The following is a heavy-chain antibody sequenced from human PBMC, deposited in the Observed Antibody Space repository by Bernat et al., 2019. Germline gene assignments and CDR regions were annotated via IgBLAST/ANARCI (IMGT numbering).Heavy chain of an antibody. CDR2: VSYDGRNK. CDR3: VRDGAALYYYHGMDV. J-gene: IGHJ6*02. Sequence: QVQLQESGPGLVKPSETLSLTCAVSGYSISSGYYWGWIRQPPGKGLEWVAVVSYDGRNKYYADSVQARFIISRDDSENTLYLQMDSLKSEDTAVYYCVRDGAALYYYHGMDVWGRGTTVTVSS. V-gene: IGHV3-30*03. CDR1: GYSISSGY. D-gene: IGHD6-25*01.